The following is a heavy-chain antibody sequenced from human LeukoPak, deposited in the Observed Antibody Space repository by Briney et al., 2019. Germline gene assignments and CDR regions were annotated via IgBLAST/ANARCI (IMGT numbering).Heavy chain of an antibody. V-gene: IGHV3-30*04. J-gene: IGHJ6*03. CDR1: GFTFSSYA. Sequence: SGGSLRLSCAASGFTFSSYAMHWVRQAPGKELEWVAVISYDGSNKYYADSVKGRFTISRDNSKNTLYLQMNSLRAEDTAVYYCAREPPQFNYYYYMDVWGKGTTVTVSS. CDR3: AREPPQFNYYYYMDV. CDR2: ISYDGSNK.